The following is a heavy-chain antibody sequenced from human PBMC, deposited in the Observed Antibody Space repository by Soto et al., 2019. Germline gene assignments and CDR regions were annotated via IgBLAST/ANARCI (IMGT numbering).Heavy chain of an antibody. Sequence: GGSLRLSCAASGFTFSSYAMSWVHQAPGKGLEWVSAISGSGGSTYYADSVKGRFTISRDNSKNTLYLQMNSLRAEDTAVYYCAKSHCRSTSCYRDYVDFDYWGQGTLVTVSS. J-gene: IGHJ4*02. CDR1: GFTFSSYA. CDR3: AKSHCRSTSCYRDYVDFDY. D-gene: IGHD2-2*01. V-gene: IGHV3-23*01. CDR2: ISGSGGST.